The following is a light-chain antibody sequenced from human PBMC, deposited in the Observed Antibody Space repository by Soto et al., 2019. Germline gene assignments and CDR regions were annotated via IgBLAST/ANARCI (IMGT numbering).Light chain of an antibody. CDR1: QSVRSW. J-gene: IGKJ4*01. CDR3: QQSDNYPLT. Sequence: IQMTQSPATLSSSFGDRVTITCRASQSVRSWLAWYQQKPGTAPKLLIFDASRLESGVPSRFSGSGSGTEVTITISSLKTDDVATYYCQQSDNYPLTFGGGTKVDIK. V-gene: IGKV1-5*01. CDR2: DAS.